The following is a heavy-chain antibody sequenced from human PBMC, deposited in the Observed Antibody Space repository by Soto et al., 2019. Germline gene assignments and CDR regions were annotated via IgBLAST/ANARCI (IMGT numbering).Heavy chain of an antibody. CDR1: GGSFSGYY. V-gene: IGHV4-34*01. J-gene: IGHJ6*02. CDR3: ARMTVRYCSGGSCYPSFSYSGMDV. Sequence: SETLSVTCAVYGGSFSGYYWSWIRQPPGKGLEWIGEINHSGSTNYNPSLKSRVTISVDTSKNQFSLKLSSVTAADTAVYYCARMTVRYCSGGSCYPSFSYSGMDVGGQGTSLTALL. D-gene: IGHD2-15*01. CDR2: INHSGST.